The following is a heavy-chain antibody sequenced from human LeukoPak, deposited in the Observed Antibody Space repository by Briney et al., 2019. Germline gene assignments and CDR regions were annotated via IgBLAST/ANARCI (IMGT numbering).Heavy chain of an antibody. CDR2: IYYSGST. CDR1: GGSISSGGYY. D-gene: IGHD4-17*01. V-gene: IGHV4-31*03. Sequence: SETLSLTCTVSGGSISSGGYYWSWIRQHPGKGLEWIGYIYYSGSTYYNPSLKSRVTISVDTPKNQFSLKLSSVTAADTAVYYCARDDYGDYYFDYWGQGTLVTVSS. J-gene: IGHJ4*02. CDR3: ARDDYGDYYFDY.